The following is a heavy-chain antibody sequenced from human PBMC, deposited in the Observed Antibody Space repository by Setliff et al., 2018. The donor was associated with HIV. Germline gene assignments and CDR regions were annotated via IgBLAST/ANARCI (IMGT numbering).Heavy chain of an antibody. V-gene: IGHV3-21*01. Sequence: GGSLRLSCSYTYISLSMLWVRQAPGKGLEWVSSISSSGVYTLHADSVKGRFTVSRDNYKKTLNLQMNSLRVEDTALYYCATGGADYFGSVIYSWGQGTLVTVSS. CDR2: ISSSGVYT. D-gene: IGHD3-10*01. CDR1: TYISLS. J-gene: IGHJ4*02. CDR3: ATGGADYFGSVIYS.